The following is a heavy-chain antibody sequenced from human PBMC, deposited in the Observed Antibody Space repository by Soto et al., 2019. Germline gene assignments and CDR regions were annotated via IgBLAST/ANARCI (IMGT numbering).Heavy chain of an antibody. Sequence: PGGSLRLSCAASGFTFSSYAMSWVRQAPGKGLEWASAISGSGGSTYYADSVKGRFTISRDNSKNTLYLQMNSLRAEDTAVYYCAKMNYYDSSGYYYGYWGQGTLVTVSS. D-gene: IGHD3-22*01. CDR1: GFTFSSYA. CDR2: ISGSGGST. CDR3: AKMNYYDSSGYYYGY. V-gene: IGHV3-23*01. J-gene: IGHJ4*02.